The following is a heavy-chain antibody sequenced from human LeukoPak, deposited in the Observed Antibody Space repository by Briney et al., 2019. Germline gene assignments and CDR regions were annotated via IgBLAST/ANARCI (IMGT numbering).Heavy chain of an antibody. J-gene: IGHJ1*01. CDR3: ARGHYYDSSGYPVEYFQH. Sequence: GESVRLSCAASGFTFSSYSMNWVRQAPGKGLEWVSSISSGSSEIYYADSVKGRFTISRDNAKNSLYLQMNSLRAEDTAVYYCARGHYYDSSGYPVEYFQHWGQGTLVTVSS. V-gene: IGHV3-21*01. CDR2: ISSGSSEI. CDR1: GFTFSSYS. D-gene: IGHD3-22*01.